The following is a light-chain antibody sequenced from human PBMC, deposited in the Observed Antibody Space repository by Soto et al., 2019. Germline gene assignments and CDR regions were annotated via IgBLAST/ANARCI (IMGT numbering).Light chain of an antibody. CDR1: QTFSSH. CDR2: DAS. V-gene: IGKV3-11*01. J-gene: IGKJ5*01. CDR3: QQRSNWPPVIT. Sequence: EIVLTQSPATLSLSPGERATLSCRASQTFSSHLAWYQQKPGQAPRLLIYDASMRATGIPARFSGRGSGTAFTLTISSLEPEDFAVYYCQQRSNWPPVITFGQGTRLEIK.